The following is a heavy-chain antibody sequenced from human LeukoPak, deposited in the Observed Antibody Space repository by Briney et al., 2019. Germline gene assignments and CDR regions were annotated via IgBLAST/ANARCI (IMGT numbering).Heavy chain of an antibody. D-gene: IGHD2-15*01. V-gene: IGHV3-30*04. Sequence: GTSLRLSCAASGFTFSGQAMHWVRQAPGKGLEWLAVIAFDGGSKYYADFVKGRFTISRDNSKSTLYLQMNSLRAEDTAVYYCAKVLVLVSANRYYFDYWGQGTLVTVSS. CDR1: GFTFSGQA. J-gene: IGHJ4*02. CDR3: AKVLVLVSANRYYFDY. CDR2: IAFDGGSK.